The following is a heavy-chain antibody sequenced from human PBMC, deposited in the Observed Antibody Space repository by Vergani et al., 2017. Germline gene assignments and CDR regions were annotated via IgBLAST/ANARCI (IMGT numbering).Heavy chain of an antibody. Sequence: QLQLQESGPGLVKPSETLSLTCTVSGGSISSSSYYWGWIRQPPGKGLEWIGSIYYSGSTYYNPSLKSRVTISVDTSKNQFSRKLSSVTAADTAVYYCAGGATVVRAAFDIWGQGTMVTVSS. D-gene: IGHD4-23*01. V-gene: IGHV4-39*01. CDR2: IYYSGST. CDR3: AGGATVVRAAFDI. J-gene: IGHJ3*02. CDR1: GGSISSSSYY.